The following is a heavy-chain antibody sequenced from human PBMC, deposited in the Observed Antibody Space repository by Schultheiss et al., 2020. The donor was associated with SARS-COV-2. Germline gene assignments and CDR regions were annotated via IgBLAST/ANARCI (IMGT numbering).Heavy chain of an antibody. CDR1: GGSISSGGYY. CDR3: ARAVARTNYGMDV. D-gene: IGHD6-19*01. V-gene: IGHV4-31*03. Sequence: SETLSLTCTVSGGSISSGGYYWSWIRQHPGKGLEWIGYIYYSGSTYYNPSLKSRVTISVDTSKNQFSLKLSSVTAEDTAVYYCARAVARTNYGMDVWGQGTTVTVSS. J-gene: IGHJ6*02. CDR2: IYYSGST.